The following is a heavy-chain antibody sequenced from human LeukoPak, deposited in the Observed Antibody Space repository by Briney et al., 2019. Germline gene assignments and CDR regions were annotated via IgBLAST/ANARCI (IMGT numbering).Heavy chain of an antibody. CDR1: GFTVSSNY. D-gene: IGHD6-6*01. Sequence: GGSLRLSCAASGFTVSSNYMSWIRQAPGKGLEWVSYISSSGSTIYYADSVKGRFTISRDNAKNSLYLQMNSLRAEDTAVYYCARDPGIAARPGGWFDPWGQGTLVTVSS. CDR3: ARDPGIAARPGGWFDP. CDR2: ISSSGSTI. V-gene: IGHV3-11*01. J-gene: IGHJ5*02.